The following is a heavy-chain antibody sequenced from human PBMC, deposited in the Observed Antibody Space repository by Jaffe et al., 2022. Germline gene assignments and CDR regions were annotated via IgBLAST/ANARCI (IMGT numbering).Heavy chain of an antibody. D-gene: IGHD3-10*02. CDR3: VKALAYVFDI. J-gene: IGHJ3*02. CDR2: IGTGGDR. V-gene: IGHV3-23*01. Sequence: EVQLLESGGELVQPGGSLRLSCAASGFTFSSYVMRWVRQAPGGGLQWVSTIGTGGDRYYADSVKGRFTISRDNSKNTLSLEMNSLRAEDTAIYYCVKALAYVFDIWGQGTMVTVSS. CDR1: GFTFSSYV.